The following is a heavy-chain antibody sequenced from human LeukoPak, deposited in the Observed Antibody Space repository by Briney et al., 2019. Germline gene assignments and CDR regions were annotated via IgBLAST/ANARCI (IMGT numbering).Heavy chain of an antibody. V-gene: IGHV4-38-2*02. J-gene: IGHJ4*02. CDR3: ARGPTNGQAFDY. CDR2: INHSGST. D-gene: IGHD2-8*01. CDR1: GYSISSSYY. Sequence: SEALSLTCTVSGYSISSSYYWGWIRQPPGKGLEWIGEINHSGSTNYNPSLKSRVTISVDTSKNQFSLKLSSVTAADTAVYYCARGPTNGQAFDYWGQGTLVSVSS.